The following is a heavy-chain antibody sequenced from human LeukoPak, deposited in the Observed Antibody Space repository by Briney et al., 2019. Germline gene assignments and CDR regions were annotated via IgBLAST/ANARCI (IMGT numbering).Heavy chain of an antibody. V-gene: IGHV4-59*01. Sequence: SETLSLTCTVSGGSISSYYWSWIRQPPGKGLEWIGYIYYSGSTNYNPSLKSRVTISADTSKNQFSLKLSSVTAADTAVYYCARETPERYRGSYFDYWGQGTLVTVSS. CDR1: GGSISSYY. CDR2: IYYSGST. D-gene: IGHD1-26*01. CDR3: ARETPERYRGSYFDY. J-gene: IGHJ4*02.